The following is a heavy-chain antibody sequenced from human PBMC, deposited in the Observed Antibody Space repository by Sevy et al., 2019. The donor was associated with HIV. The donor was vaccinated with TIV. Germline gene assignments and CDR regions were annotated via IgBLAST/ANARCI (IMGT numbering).Heavy chain of an antibody. V-gene: IGHV3-30-3*01. CDR3: ALERLSSDVAEYFQN. Sequence: GGSLRLSCSASGFTFNRYSMHWVRQAPGKGLEWVATISFDATNKHYPDSVKGRFTISRDNFQNSLFLQMDSLRPEDTAVYYCALERLSSDVAEYFQNWGQGTLVTVSS. D-gene: IGHD1-1*01. CDR1: GFTFNRYS. CDR2: ISFDATNK. J-gene: IGHJ1*01.